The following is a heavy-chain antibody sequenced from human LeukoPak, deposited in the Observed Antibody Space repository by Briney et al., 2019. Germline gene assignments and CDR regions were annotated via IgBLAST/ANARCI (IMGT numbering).Heavy chain of an antibody. V-gene: IGHV1-2*02. CDR3: AREDCSGGSCYWFDP. CDR1: GYTFTGYY. J-gene: IGHJ5*02. Sequence: GASVKVSCKASGYTFTGYYMHWVRQAPGQGLEWMGWINPNSGGTNYAQKFQGRVTMTRDTSISTAYMGLSRLRSDDTAVYYCAREDCSGGSCYWFDPWGQGTLVTVSS. D-gene: IGHD2-15*01. CDR2: INPNSGGT.